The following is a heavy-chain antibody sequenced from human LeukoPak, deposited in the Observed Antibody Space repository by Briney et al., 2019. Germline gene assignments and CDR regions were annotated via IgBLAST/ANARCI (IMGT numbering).Heavy chain of an antibody. CDR1: GGSTSSYY. D-gene: IGHD3-3*01. V-gene: IGHV4-4*07. Sequence: SETLSLTCTVSGGSTSSYYWSWIRQPAGKGLEWIGRIYTSGSTNYNPSLKSRVTMSVDTSKNQFSLKLSSVTAADTAVYYCARTRTIFGGGYYYYYYGMDVWGQGTTVTVSS. CDR3: ARTRTIFGGGYYYYYYGMDV. J-gene: IGHJ6*02. CDR2: IYTSGST.